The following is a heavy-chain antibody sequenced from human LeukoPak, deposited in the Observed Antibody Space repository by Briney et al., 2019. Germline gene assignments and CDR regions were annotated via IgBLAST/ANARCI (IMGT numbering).Heavy chain of an antibody. CDR3: AREYVVATISTAYYYGMDV. CDR2: IRVDGSVE. V-gene: IGHV3-7*01. J-gene: IGHJ6*02. D-gene: IGHD5-12*01. Sequence: GGSLRLSCAASGFTFSSYAMTWLRQAPGKGLEWVATIRVDGSVEYPVGSMKGRFTISRDNAKNSLHLQMNSLRAEDTAVYSCAREYVVATISTAYYYGMDVWGQGTTVTVSS. CDR1: GFTFSSYA.